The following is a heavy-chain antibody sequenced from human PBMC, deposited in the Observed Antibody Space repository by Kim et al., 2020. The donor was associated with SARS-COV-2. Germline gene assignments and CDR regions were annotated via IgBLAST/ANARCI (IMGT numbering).Heavy chain of an antibody. J-gene: IGHJ3*02. D-gene: IGHD3-22*01. V-gene: IGHV1-69*13. CDR2: IIPIFGTG. CDR1: GGTFSSYA. Sequence: SVKVSCKASGGTFSSYAISWVRQAPGQGLEWMGGIIPIFGTGNYAQKFQGRVTITADESTSTAYMELSSLRSEDTAVYYCASPLGYYYDSSGYPSDAFDIWGQGTMVTVSS. CDR3: ASPLGYYYDSSGYPSDAFDI.